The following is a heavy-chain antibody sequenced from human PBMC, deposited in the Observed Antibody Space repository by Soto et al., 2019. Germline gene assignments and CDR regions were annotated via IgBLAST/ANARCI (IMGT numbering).Heavy chain of an antibody. J-gene: IGHJ5*02. CDR2: INPNSGGT. Sequence: QVQLVQSGAEVKKPGASVKVSRKASGYTFTGYYMHWVRQAPGQGLEWMGWINPNSGGTNYAQKFQGWVTMTRDTSISTAYMELSRLRSDDTAVYYCARGYCSSTSCYLFNWFDPWGQGTLVTVSS. D-gene: IGHD2-2*01. CDR3: ARGYCSSTSCYLFNWFDP. V-gene: IGHV1-2*04. CDR1: GYTFTGYY.